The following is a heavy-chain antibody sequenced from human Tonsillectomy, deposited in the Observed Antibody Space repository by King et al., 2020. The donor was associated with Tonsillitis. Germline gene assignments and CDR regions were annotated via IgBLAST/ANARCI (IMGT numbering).Heavy chain of an antibody. J-gene: IGHJ3*02. CDR1: GFTFRNYW. CDR3: VRDLDYYNGDTWYDVFDT. D-gene: IGHD3-22*01. V-gene: IGHV3-7*01. CDR2: IKHDESLK. Sequence: VQLVESGGGLVQPGGSLRLSCAASGFTFRNYWMVWVRQAPGKGLEWVANIKHDESLKYYMDSVKGRFTISRDNVKDSLFLQMNSLRAEDTAIYYCVRDLDYYNGDTWYDVFDTWGQGTMVTVSS.